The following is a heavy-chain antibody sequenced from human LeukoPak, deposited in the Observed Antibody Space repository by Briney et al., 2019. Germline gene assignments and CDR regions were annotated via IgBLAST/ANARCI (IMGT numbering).Heavy chain of an antibody. J-gene: IGHJ4*02. CDR3: AANGYSSGWYLDY. D-gene: IGHD6-19*01. CDR1: GFTFSTYS. Sequence: GRSLRLSCAASGFTFSTYSMHWVRQAPGKGLEWVAVISYDGSNKYYADSVKGRFTISRDNSKNTLYLQMNSLRAEDTAVYYCAANGYSSGWYLDYWGQGTLVTVSS. V-gene: IGHV3-30-3*01. CDR2: ISYDGSNK.